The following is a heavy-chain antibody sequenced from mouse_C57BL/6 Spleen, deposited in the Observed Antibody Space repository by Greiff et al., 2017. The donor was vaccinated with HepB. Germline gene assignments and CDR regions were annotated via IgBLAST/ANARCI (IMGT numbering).Heavy chain of an antibody. CDR3: ARLGGFYAMDY. J-gene: IGHJ4*01. V-gene: IGHV1-82*01. Sequence: QVQLQQSGPELVKPGASVKISCKASGYAFSSSWMNWVKQRPGKGLEWIGRIYPGDGDTNYNGKFKGKATLTADKSSSTAYMQLSSLTSEDSAVYFCARLGGFYAMDYWGKGTSVTVSS. CDR1: GYAFSSSW. CDR2: IYPGDGDT.